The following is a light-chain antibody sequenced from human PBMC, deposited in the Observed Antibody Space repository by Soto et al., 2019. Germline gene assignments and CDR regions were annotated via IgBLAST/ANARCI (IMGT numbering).Light chain of an antibody. J-gene: IGLJ2*01. CDR2: RNN. CDR3: AAWDDSLSGPVV. V-gene: IGLV1-47*01. CDR1: SSNIGSNY. Sequence: QSVLTQPPSASGTPGQRVTISCSGSSSNIGSNYVYWYQQLPGTAPKLLIYRNNQRPSGVPDRFSGSKSGTSASLAISGLRSEXEADYYCAAWDDSLSGPVVFGGGTKLTVL.